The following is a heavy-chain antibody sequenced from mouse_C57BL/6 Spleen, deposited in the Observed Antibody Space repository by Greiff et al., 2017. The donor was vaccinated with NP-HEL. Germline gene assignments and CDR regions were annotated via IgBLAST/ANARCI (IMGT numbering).Heavy chain of an antibody. D-gene: IGHD1-1*01. CDR1: GFTFSNYW. V-gene: IGHV6-3*01. CDR3: TATVVARGYFDY. Sequence: EVMLVESGGGLVQPGGSMKLSCVASGFTFSNYWMNWVRQSPEKGLEWVAQIRLKSDNYATHYAESVKGRFTISRDDSKSSVYLQMNNLRAEDTGIYYCTATVVARGYFDYWGQGTTLTVSS. CDR2: IRLKSDNYAT. J-gene: IGHJ2*01.